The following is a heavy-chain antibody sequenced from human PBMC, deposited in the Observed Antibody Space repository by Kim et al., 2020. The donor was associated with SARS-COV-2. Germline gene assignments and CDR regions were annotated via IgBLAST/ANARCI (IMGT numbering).Heavy chain of an antibody. V-gene: IGHV1-24*01. Sequence: AQKFQGRVTMTEDTSTDTAYMELSSLRSEDTAVYYCATTTGYYGSGSYRNWGQGTLVTVSS. CDR3: ATTTGYYGSGSYRN. J-gene: IGHJ4*02. D-gene: IGHD3-10*01.